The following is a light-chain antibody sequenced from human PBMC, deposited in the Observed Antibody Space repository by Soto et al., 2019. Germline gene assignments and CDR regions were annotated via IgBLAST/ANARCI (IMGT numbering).Light chain of an antibody. Sequence: DIVMTQSPLSLPVTPGEPASISCRSSQSLLHSNGYNYLDWYLQEPGQSPQLLIYLGSNRASGVPDRFSGSGSGTDFTLKISRVEAEDVGVYYCMQAIQTFTFGPGTKVDIK. CDR2: LGS. V-gene: IGKV2-28*01. CDR1: QSLLHSNGYNY. J-gene: IGKJ3*01. CDR3: MQAIQTFT.